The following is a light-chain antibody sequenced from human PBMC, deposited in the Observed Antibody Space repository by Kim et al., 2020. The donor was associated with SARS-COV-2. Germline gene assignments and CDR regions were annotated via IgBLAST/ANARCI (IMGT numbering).Light chain of an antibody. CDR1: TLRTYY. J-gene: IGLJ2*01. V-gene: IGLV3-19*01. CDR2: GKN. CDR3: HSRDRSGNRVL. Sequence: SSELTQDPAVSVALGQTVSMSCQGDTLRTYYASWYQQKPGQAPKLLISGKNNRPSGIPDRFSGSSSGRTAFLTITATQAGDEADYYCHSRDRSGNRVLFG.